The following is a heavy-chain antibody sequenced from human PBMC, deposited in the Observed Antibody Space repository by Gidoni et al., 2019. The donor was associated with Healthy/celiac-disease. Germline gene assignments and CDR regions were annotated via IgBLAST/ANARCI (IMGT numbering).Heavy chain of an antibody. V-gene: IGHV1-18*01. Sequence: QVQLVQSGAEVKKPGASVTVSCRASGYTFTSYGISWVRQAPGQGLEWMGWISAYNGNTNYAQKLQGRVTMTTDTSTSTAYMELRSLRSDDTAVYYCARDGSRKTYYDNPAYDYWGQGTLVTVSS. CDR1: GYTFTSYG. D-gene: IGHD3-22*01. CDR2: ISAYNGNT. J-gene: IGHJ4*02. CDR3: ARDGSRKTYYDNPAYDY.